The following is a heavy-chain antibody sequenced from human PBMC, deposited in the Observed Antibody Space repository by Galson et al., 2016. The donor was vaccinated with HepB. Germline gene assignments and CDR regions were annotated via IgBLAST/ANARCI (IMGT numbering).Heavy chain of an antibody. J-gene: IGHJ4*02. CDR1: GGSFSSYL. Sequence: ETLSLTCTVSGGSFSSYLWSWIRQPPGRGLEWIGYIDSRGNTNYNPSLKSRVTISTDTSKNQFSLKLSSVTAADTAVYYCVRSHRAYRGEGTPVTVSA. CDR2: IDSRGNT. V-gene: IGHV4-59*01. CDR3: VRSHRAY.